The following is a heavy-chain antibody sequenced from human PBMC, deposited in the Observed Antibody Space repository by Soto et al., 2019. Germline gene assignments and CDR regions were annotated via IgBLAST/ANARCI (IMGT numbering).Heavy chain of an antibody. V-gene: IGHV3-30-3*01. CDR3: ARGGRYSYGSSGYFDY. D-gene: IGHD5-18*01. CDR1: GFTFSSYA. CDR2: ISYDGSNK. J-gene: IGHJ4*02. Sequence: HPGGSLRLSCAASGFTFSSYAMHWVRQAPGEGLEWVAVISYDGSNKYYADSVKGRFTISRDNSKNTLYLQMNSLRAEDTAVYYCARGGRYSYGSSGYFDYWGQGTLVTVSS.